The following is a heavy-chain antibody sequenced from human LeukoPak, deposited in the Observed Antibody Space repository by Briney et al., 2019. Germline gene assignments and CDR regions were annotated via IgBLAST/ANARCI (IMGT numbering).Heavy chain of an antibody. Sequence: SETLSLTCTVSGGSIGRYYGSWIRHPPGKGLEWIGYIHYSGSANYNPSLKSRVTISVDTSKNQFSLKLSSVTAADTAVYYCASSIAAGADYYYGMDVWGQGTTVTVSS. V-gene: IGHV4-59*08. CDR3: ASSIAAGADYYYGMDV. CDR1: GGSIGRYY. D-gene: IGHD6-13*01. CDR2: IHYSGSA. J-gene: IGHJ6*02.